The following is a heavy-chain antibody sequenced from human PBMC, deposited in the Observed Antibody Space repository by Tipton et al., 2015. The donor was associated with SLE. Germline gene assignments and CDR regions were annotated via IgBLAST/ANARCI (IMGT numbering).Heavy chain of an antibody. J-gene: IGHJ4*02. D-gene: IGHD3-22*01. V-gene: IGHV3-33*01. CDR3: ARGSYYYDSSGYLDY. CDR2: IWYDGSNK. Sequence: TLRLSCAASDSTFTAYGMHWVRQAPGKGLEWVAVIWYDGSNKYYADSVKGRFTISRDNSKNTLYLQMNSLRAEDTAVYYCARGSYYYDSSGYLDYWGQGTLVTDSS. CDR1: DSTFTAYG.